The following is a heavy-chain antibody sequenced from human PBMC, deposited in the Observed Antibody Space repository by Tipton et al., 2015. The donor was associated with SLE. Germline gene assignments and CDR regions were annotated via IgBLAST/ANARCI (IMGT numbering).Heavy chain of an antibody. J-gene: IGHJ3*02. Sequence: SLRLSCAASGFTFDDYAMHWVRQAPGKGLEWVSGISWNSGSIGYADSVKGRFTISRDNAKNSLYLQMISLRAEDTALYYCAKEALDYDKAGEAFDIWGQRTMVTVSS. CDR2: ISWNSGSI. CDR1: GFTFDDYA. CDR3: AKEALDYDKAGEAFDI. V-gene: IGHV3-9*01. D-gene: IGHD3-22*01.